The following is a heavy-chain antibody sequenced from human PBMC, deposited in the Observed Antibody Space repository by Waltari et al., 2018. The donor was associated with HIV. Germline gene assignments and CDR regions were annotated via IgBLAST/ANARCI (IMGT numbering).Heavy chain of an antibody. CDR1: GFPSSSYS. CDR3: ASDGKGSIVGATHAFDI. J-gene: IGHJ3*02. Sequence: EVQLVESGGGLVKPGGSLRLSCAAPGFPSSSYSLNWFRQAPGQGRGWVSSISSSSNYRYYADSVKGRFTISRDNAKNSRYLQMNSLGTEETAVYYCASDGKGSIVGATHAFDIWGQVTMVTVSS. V-gene: IGHV3-21*01. CDR2: ISSSSNYR. D-gene: IGHD1-26*01.